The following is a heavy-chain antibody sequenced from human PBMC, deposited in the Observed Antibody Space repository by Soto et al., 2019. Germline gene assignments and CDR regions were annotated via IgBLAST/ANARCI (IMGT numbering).Heavy chain of an antibody. J-gene: IGHJ4*02. V-gene: IGHV3-53*01. CDR2: IYSGGNT. D-gene: IGHD1-26*01. CDR3: ARASGSRLFDY. CDR1: GFTVSSEY. Sequence: HPGGSLRLSCAASGFTVSSEYMSWVRQAPGKGLEWVSVIYSGGNTYYADSVKGRFTISRDTSKNTLHLQMNSLRAEDTAVYYCARASGSRLFDYWGQGALVTVSS.